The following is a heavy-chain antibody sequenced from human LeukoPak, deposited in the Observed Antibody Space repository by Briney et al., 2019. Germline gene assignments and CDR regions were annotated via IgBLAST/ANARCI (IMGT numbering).Heavy chain of an antibody. CDR3: AKADTPTATRGNWFDP. CDR2: ISGSGGGGNT. J-gene: IGHJ5*02. CDR1: GFTFSSFA. Sequence: GGSLRLSCAASGFTFSSFAMNWVRQAPGKGLEWVSAISGSGGGGNTYYADSVKGRFTISRDDSKNTLYLQMNGLTAADTAVYYCAKADTPTATRGNWFDPWGQGILVTVSS. V-gene: IGHV3-23*01. D-gene: IGHD2-2*01.